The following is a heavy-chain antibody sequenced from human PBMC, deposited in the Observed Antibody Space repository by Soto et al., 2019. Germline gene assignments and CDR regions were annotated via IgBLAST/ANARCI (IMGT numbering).Heavy chain of an antibody. CDR1: GGSISSYY. CDR2: IYTSGNT. CDR3: AKDDGQSWLINHFEY. Sequence: TLSLTCTFSGGSISSYYWSWIRQPAGKGLEWIGRIYTSGNTKYNPSLESRVTMSLDRSKNQSSLNLSSVSAAGPAVYSCAKDDGQSWLINHFEYWGQGTPVTVCS. D-gene: IGHD2-15*01. V-gene: IGHV4-4*07. J-gene: IGHJ4*02.